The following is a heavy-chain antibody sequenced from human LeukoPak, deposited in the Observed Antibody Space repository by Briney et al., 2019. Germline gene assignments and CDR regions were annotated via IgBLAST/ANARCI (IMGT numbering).Heavy chain of an antibody. CDR1: GGSISSYY. CDR3: AGGVAGTPRDY. CDR2: IYYSGST. J-gene: IGHJ4*02. Sequence: SETLSLTCTVSGGSISSYYWSWIRQPPGKGLEWIGYIYYSGSTNYNPSLKSRVTVSVDTSKNQFSLKLSSVTAADTAVYYCAGGVAGTPRDYWGQGTLVTVSS. V-gene: IGHV4-59*12. D-gene: IGHD6-19*01.